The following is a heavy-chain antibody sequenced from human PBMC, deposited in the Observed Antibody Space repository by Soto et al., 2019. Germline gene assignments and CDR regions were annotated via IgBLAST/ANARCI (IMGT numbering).Heavy chain of an antibody. J-gene: IGHJ4*02. CDR2: ISRDGGTK. V-gene: IGHV3-30*03. D-gene: IGHD2-8*02. CDR3: TGEVASGY. CDR1: GFTVSSNG. Sequence: QVQLVKSGGGVVEPGRSLRLSCAASGFTVSSNGMHWVRQAPGKGLEWVAVISRDGGTKFYADSVKGRFTISKDNSRNTLFLEMNSLRGDDMAIYYCTGEVASGYWGQGTLVTVSS.